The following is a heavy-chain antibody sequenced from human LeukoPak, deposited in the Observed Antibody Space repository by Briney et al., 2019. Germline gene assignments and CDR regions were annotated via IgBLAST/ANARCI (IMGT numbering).Heavy chain of an antibody. CDR1: GGSISSDAYC. Sequence: PSETLSLTCTVSGGSISSDAYCWSWIRQHPGKGLEWIGYISYSGSTYYNPSLKSRVTISVDTSKNQFSLKLNSVTAADKAVYYCAAVVVVPAAIDYWGQGTLVTVSS. J-gene: IGHJ4*02. CDR2: ISYSGST. D-gene: IGHD2-2*01. V-gene: IGHV4-31*03. CDR3: AAVVVVPAAIDY.